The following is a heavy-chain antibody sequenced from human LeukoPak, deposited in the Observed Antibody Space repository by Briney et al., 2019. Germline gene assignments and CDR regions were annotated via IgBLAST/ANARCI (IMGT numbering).Heavy chain of an antibody. J-gene: IGHJ4*02. V-gene: IGHV3-7*03. D-gene: IGHD6-13*01. CDR2: IKEDGSEK. Sequence: GGSLRLSCAASGLNFSSRWMNWVRQAPGQGLEWVASIKEDGSEKHYVDSVKGRFTISRDNGKNSLYLQMNRLRAEDTAVYYCARDSGWWRFDFWGQGTLVTVSS. CDR3: ARDSGWWRFDF. CDR1: GLNFSSRW.